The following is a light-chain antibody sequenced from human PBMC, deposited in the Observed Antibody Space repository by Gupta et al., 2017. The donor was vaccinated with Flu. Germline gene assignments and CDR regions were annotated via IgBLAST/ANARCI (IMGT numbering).Light chain of an antibody. V-gene: IGKV3-11*01. Sequence: VLTPSPDILSLSTGERATLSCRASQSVSIYLAWYQKKPGQAPRLLIYDASRRATGIPARFSGSGSGTDFTLTISSLEPEDFAVYFCQKRTNWPPYTFGQGTKLEI. CDR2: DAS. CDR3: QKRTNWPPYT. CDR1: QSVSIY. J-gene: IGKJ2*01.